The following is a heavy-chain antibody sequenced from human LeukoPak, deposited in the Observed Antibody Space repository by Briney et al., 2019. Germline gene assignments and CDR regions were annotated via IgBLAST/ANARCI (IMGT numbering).Heavy chain of an antibody. CDR2: ISYDGSNK. V-gene: IGHV3-30-3*01. Sequence: PGRSLRLSCAASGFTFSSYAMHWVRQAPGKGLEWVAVISYDGSNKYYADSVKGRFTISRDNSKNTLYLQMNSLRAEDTAVYYCARTSVEPSNIWGQGTMVTVSS. D-gene: IGHD1-14*01. CDR1: GFTFSSYA. J-gene: IGHJ3*02. CDR3: ARTSVEPSNI.